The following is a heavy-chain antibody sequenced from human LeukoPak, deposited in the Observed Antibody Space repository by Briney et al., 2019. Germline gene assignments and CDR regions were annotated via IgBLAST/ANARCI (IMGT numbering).Heavy chain of an antibody. D-gene: IGHD3-3*01. CDR3: ARDERLLSFLK. CDR2: ITGSGGST. Sequence: GGSLRLSCAASGFTFTTYTMNWVRQAPGKGLEWVSGITGSGGSTYYADSVKGRFTISRDNSKNTLYLQMNSLRAEDTAIYYCARDERLLSFLKWGQGTLVTVSS. CDR1: GFTFTTYT. J-gene: IGHJ4*02. V-gene: IGHV3-23*01.